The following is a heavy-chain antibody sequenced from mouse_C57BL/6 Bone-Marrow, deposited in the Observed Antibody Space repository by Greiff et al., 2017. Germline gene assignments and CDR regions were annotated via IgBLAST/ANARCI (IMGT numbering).Heavy chain of an antibody. D-gene: IGHD2-5*01. CDR1: GFTFSSYA. V-gene: IGHV5-4*01. J-gene: IGHJ4*01. CDR3: ARERYSNYDYAMDY. CDR2: ISDGGSYT. Sequence: EVKLMESGGGLVKPGGSLKLSCAASGFTFSSYAMSWVRQTPEKRLEWVATISDGGSYTYYPDNVKGRFTISRDNAKNNLYLQMSHLKSEDTAMYYCARERYSNYDYAMDYWGQGTSVTVSS.